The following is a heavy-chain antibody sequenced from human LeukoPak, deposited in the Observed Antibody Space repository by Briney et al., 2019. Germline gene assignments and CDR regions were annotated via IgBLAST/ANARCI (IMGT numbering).Heavy chain of an antibody. Sequence: ASVKVSCKASGYTFTSYDINWVRQATGQGLEWMGWMNPNSGNTGYAQKFQGRVTMTRNTSISTAYMELSSLRSEDTAVYYCARAPQRVERSRAAYAFDIWGQGTMLTVSS. D-gene: IGHD5-24*01. CDR3: ARAPQRVERSRAAYAFDI. V-gene: IGHV1-8*01. CDR2: MNPNSGNT. J-gene: IGHJ3*02. CDR1: GYTFTSYD.